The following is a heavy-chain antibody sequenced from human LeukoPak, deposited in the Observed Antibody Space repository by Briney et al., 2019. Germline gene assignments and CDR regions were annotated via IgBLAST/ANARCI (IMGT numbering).Heavy chain of an antibody. D-gene: IGHD3-10*01. J-gene: IGHJ4*02. V-gene: IGHV4-34*01. Sequence: SETLSLTCAVYGVSFSGHYWTWLRQPPGKGLGWIRKINHCGGTTYNPSLNRRVTIPVDSSKSPSSLRLSSVPAADTAVYSCEGPRYGSGSLDCWGEGTLVAVPS. CDR1: GVSFSGHY. CDR2: INHCGGT. CDR3: EGPRYGSGSLDC.